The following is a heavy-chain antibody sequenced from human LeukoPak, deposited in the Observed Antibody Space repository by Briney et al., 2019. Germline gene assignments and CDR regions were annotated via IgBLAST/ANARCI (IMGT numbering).Heavy chain of an antibody. CDR2: IWYDGSNK. J-gene: IGHJ4*02. CDR3: ARDGRRYCTNGVCSYFDY. Sequence: PGGSLRLSCAASGFTFSSYGMHWVRQAPGKGLEWVAVIWYDGSNKYYADSVKGRFTISRDNSKNTLYLQMNSLRAEDTAVYYCARDGRRYCTNGVCSYFDYWGQGTLVTVSS. D-gene: IGHD2-8*01. CDR1: GFTFSSYG. V-gene: IGHV3-33*01.